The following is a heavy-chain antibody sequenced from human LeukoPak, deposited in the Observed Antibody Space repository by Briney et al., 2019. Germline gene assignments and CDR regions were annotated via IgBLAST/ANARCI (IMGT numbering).Heavy chain of an antibody. V-gene: IGHV1-18*01. Sequence: ASXKVSCKASGYTFTSYAISWVRQAPGQGLDWRGWISLYNAKTNYAQKLQGRVTMTTDTSTSTAYMELMSLRSDDTAAYYCARLGVAGDPSSAEYLQHWGQGTLVTVSS. J-gene: IGHJ1*01. D-gene: IGHD6-19*01. CDR3: ARLGVAGDPSSAEYLQH. CDR2: ISLYNAKT. CDR1: GYTFTSYA.